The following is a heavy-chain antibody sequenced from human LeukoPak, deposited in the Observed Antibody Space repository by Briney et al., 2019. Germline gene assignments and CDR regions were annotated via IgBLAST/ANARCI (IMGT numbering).Heavy chain of an antibody. Sequence: GGSLRLSCAASGFTFSDYGMNWIRQAPGKGLEWVSSTPGSDNNYICYEDSVKGRFTISSNTANNLFYQLIKSPRADATAKYSCARDLGALQRGHAFDSWVQGRMVSVCS. J-gene: IGHJ3*02. CDR1: GFTFSDYG. V-gene: IGHV3-21*06. CDR3: ARDLGALQRGHAFDS. D-gene: IGHD3-16*01. CDR2: TPGSDNNYI.